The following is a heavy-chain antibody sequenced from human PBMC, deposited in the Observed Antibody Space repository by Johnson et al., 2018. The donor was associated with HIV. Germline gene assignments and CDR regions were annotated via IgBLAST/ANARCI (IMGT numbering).Heavy chain of an antibody. J-gene: IGHJ3*02. V-gene: IGHV3-66*01. D-gene: IGHD6-19*01. CDR2: IYSGGST. Sequence: VQLVESGGGLVKPGGSLRLSCAASGFTFSSYAMSWVRQAPGKGLEWVSVIYSGGSTYYADSVKGRFTISRDNAKNSLYLQMNSLRAEDTAVYYCARGIAVAGTWDDAFDIWGQGTMVTVSS. CDR1: GFTFSSYA. CDR3: ARGIAVAGTWDDAFDI.